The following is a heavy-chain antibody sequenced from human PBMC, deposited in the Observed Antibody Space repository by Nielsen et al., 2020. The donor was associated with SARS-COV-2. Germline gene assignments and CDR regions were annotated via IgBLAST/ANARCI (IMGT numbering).Heavy chain of an antibody. CDR3: ARAVRYDILTGYYYYYYYMDV. CDR1: GFTFSSYS. J-gene: IGHJ6*03. Sequence: GSLKISCAASGFTFSSYSMNWVRQAPGKGLEWVSYISSSSSTIYYADSVKGRFTISRDNAKNSLYLQMNSLRAEDTAVYYCARAVRYDILTGYYYYYYYMDVWGKGTTVTVSS. CDR2: ISSSSSTI. V-gene: IGHV3-48*04. D-gene: IGHD3-9*01.